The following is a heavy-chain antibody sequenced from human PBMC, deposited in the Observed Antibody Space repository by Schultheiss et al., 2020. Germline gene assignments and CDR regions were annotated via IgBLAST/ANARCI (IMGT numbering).Heavy chain of an antibody. V-gene: IGHV3-7*03. J-gene: IGHJ4*02. Sequence: GGSLRLSCAASGFTFSSYWMSWVRQAPGKGLEWVANIKQDGSEKYYVDSVKGRFTISRDNAKNSLYLQMNSLRAEDTAVYYCTPGVYYDSSGYLRWGQGTLVTVSS. CDR1: GFTFSSYW. CDR2: IKQDGSEK. D-gene: IGHD3-22*01. CDR3: TPGVYYDSSGYLR.